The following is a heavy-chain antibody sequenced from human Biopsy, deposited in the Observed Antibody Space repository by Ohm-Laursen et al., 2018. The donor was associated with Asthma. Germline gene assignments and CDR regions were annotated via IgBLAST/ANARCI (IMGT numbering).Heavy chain of an antibody. Sequence: VASVKVSCKASGGTFSSYSVSWVRQAPGQGLEWMGGIIPIFGTANYAQKFQGRVTITADESTSTAYMELSSLRSEDTAVYYCARHPYVDGSDNYYYRGNDSYLGMDVWGQGTTVTVSS. D-gene: IGHD3-10*01. V-gene: IGHV1-69*13. CDR1: GGTFSSYS. CDR2: IIPIFGTA. J-gene: IGHJ6*02. CDR3: ARHPYVDGSDNYYYRGNDSYLGMDV.